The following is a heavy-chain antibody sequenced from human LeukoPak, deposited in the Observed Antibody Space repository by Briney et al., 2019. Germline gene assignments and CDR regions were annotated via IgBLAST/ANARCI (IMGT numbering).Heavy chain of an antibody. CDR2: ISWNSGCI. V-gene: IGHV3-9*03. CDR1: GFTFDDYA. CDR3: VKDVSLGFCSGGSCSAHFDY. Sequence: PGRSLRLSCAASGFTFDDYAVHWVRQAPGKGLEWVSGISWNSGCIVYVDSVKGRFTISRDNAKNSLYLQMDSLRHEDMAMYYCVKDVSLGFCSGGSCSAHFDYWGQGTLVTVSS. D-gene: IGHD2-15*01. J-gene: IGHJ4*02.